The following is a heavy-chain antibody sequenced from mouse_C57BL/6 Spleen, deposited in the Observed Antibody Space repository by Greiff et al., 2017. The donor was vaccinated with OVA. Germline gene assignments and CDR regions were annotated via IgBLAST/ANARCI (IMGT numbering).Heavy chain of an antibody. V-gene: IGHV1-55*01. D-gene: IGHD1-1*01. CDR3: ARGNYYGSSYDFDY. Sequence: VQLQPPWAELVKPGASVKMSCKASGYTFTSYWITWVKPRPGPGLEWIGAIYPGSGSTNYNEKFKSKATLTVDTDSSTAYMQLSSLTSEDSAVYYCARGNYYGSSYDFDYWGQGTTLTVSS. CDR1: GYTFTSYW. J-gene: IGHJ2*01. CDR2: IYPGSGST.